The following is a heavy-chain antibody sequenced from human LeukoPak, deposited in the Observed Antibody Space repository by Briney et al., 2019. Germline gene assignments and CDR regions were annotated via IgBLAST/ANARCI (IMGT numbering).Heavy chain of an antibody. CDR3: ARRSSWTNYEYFQH. V-gene: IGHV4-34*01. J-gene: IGHJ1*01. Sequence: SETLSLTCAVCGGSFSGYYWSWIRQPPGKGLEWIGEINHSGSTNYNPSLKSRVTMSVDTSKNQFSLKLSSVTAADTAVYYCARRSSWTNYEYFQHWGQGTLVTVSS. CDR2: INHSGST. D-gene: IGHD6-13*01. CDR1: GGSFSGYY.